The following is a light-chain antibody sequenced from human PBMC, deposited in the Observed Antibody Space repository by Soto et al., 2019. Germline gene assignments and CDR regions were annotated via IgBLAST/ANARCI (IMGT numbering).Light chain of an antibody. V-gene: IGKV3-15*01. CDR2: GAS. Sequence: EIVMTQSPATLSVSPGERATLSCRASQSVSSNLAWYQQKPGQAPRLLIYGASTRANGIPARFSGSGSGTEFTLTISSLQSEDFAVYYCQQYNNWPPIPFGQGTRLEIK. CDR3: QQYNNWPPIP. CDR1: QSVSSN. J-gene: IGKJ5*01.